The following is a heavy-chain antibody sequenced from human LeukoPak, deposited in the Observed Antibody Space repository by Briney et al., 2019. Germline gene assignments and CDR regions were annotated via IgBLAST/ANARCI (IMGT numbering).Heavy chain of an antibody. CDR1: GFTLSSHG. Sequence: PGGSLRLSCAASGFTLSSHGMHWVRQAPGKGLEWVTFIRSDGSSNYYGDSVKGRFTLSRDNFKNTLSLQMNSLRAEDTAVYYCVRDRDWGFDYWGQGTLVTVSS. CDR3: VRDRDWGFDY. CDR2: IRSDGSSN. D-gene: IGHD3/OR15-3a*01. J-gene: IGHJ4*02. V-gene: IGHV3-30*02.